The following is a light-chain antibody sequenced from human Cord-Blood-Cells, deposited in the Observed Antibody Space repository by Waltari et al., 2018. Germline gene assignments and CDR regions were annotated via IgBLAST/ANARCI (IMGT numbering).Light chain of an antibody. CDR3: QQYNSYSPYS. CDR1: QSISSW. Sequence: DIQMTQSPSTLSASVGDRVTITCRANQSISSWLAWYQQKPGKAPKLLIYKASSIESGVPSRFSGSGSWTEFTLTISSLQPDDFATYYCQQYNSYSPYSFGQGTKLEIK. J-gene: IGKJ2*03. V-gene: IGKV1-5*03. CDR2: KAS.